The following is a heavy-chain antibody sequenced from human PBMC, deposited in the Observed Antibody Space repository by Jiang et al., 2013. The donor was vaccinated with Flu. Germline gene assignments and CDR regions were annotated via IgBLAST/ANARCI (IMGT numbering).Heavy chain of an antibody. Sequence: PGLVKPSQTLSLTCTVSGVSVGGGDYYWSWIRQSPGRGLEWIGYIYPYLGSTDYNPSLKSRLTISMDTRKNRVSLKLTSVTAADTAIYYCARDQYFGSGTFYRHFESWGQGLLVTVSS. CDR2: IYPYLGST. D-gene: IGHD3-10*01. CDR1: GVSVGGGDYY. J-gene: IGHJ4*02. V-gene: IGHV4-30-4*01. CDR3: ARDQYFGSGTFYRHFES.